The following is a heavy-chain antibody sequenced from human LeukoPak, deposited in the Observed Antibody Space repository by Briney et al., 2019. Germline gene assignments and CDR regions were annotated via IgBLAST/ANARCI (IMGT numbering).Heavy chain of an antibody. CDR3: ARSSSSGYAYYFDY. J-gene: IGHJ4*02. D-gene: IGHD6-19*01. V-gene: IGHV3-30*04. Sequence: GGSLRLSCAASGFTFRSYAMHWVRQAPGKGLECVAFISDDGTNTYYADSVKGRFTISRDNSKNTLYLQMDSLRAEDTALYYCARSSSSGYAYYFDYWGQGTLVTASS. CDR1: GFTFRSYA. CDR2: ISDDGTNT.